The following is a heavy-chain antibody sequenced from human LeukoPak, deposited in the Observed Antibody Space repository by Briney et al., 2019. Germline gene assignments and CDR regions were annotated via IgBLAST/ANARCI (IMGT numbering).Heavy chain of an antibody. V-gene: IGHV3-48*03. D-gene: IGHD1-14*01. CDR2: ISSSHSTI. CDR1: GFTFSSYE. CDR3: ARALPDRRYYFDF. Sequence: GGSLRLSCAASGFTFSSYEMNWVRQAPGKGLEWVSYISSSHSTIFYADSVKGRFTISRDNAKNSLYLQMNSLRAEDTAVYYCARALPDRRYYFDFWGQGTLVTVSS. J-gene: IGHJ4*02.